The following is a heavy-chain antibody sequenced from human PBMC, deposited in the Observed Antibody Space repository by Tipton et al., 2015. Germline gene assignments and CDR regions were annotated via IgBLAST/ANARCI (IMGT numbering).Heavy chain of an antibody. V-gene: IGHV4-59*11. D-gene: IGHD3-22*01. CDR3: ARAALEFHYDACWFGP. CDR2: VFYSGNT. J-gene: IGHJ5*02. CDR1: GGPMTTHY. Sequence: TLSLTCTVSGGPMTTHYWSWIRQSPGKGLEWLGYVFYSGNTDYNPSLKSRATISVDKSRNQFSPKLSHVTAADTAVYYCARAALEFHYDACWFGPWGQGTLVTVSS.